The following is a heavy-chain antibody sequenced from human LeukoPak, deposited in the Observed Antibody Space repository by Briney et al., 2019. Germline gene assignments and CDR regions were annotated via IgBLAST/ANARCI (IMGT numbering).Heavy chain of an antibody. CDR2: ISDNSYWN. V-gene: IGHV3-21*01. D-gene: IGHD1-26*01. CDR1: GFTFSSYS. J-gene: IGHJ4*02. Sequence: GGSLRLSCAASGFTFSSYSMSWVRQAPGKGLEWVSSISDNSYWNYYADSVEGRFFISRDNAKNSLYLQMDSLRAEDTAVYYCARGASAWDYYFDYWGQGTLVTVSS. CDR3: ARGASAWDYYFDY.